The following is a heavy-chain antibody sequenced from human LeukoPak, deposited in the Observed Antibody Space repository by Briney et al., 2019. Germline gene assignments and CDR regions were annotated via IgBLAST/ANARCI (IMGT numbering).Heavy chain of an antibody. Sequence: ASVKVSCKASGYTFSIYDINWVRQATGQGPEWMGWMNPNSGDTGYAQKFQGRVTITRNTSISTAYMELSSLRSEDTAVYYCATMSSTKLSWGQGTLVTVSS. CDR3: ATMSSTKLS. V-gene: IGHV1-8*03. D-gene: IGHD2-2*01. CDR2: MNPNSGDT. J-gene: IGHJ4*02. CDR1: GYTFSIYD.